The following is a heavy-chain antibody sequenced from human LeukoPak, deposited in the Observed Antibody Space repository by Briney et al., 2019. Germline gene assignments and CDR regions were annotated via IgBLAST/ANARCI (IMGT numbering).Heavy chain of an antibody. Sequence: GVSVQLSCKARGYTYTSNRIHWVRQAPGQRREWMGWINGGNGNTKYSQKFQGRVTITRDTSAGTAYMELSSLRSEDTAVYYCARVDGGYAVHYYYGMDVWGKGTTVTVSS. CDR3: ARVDGGYAVHYYYGMDV. J-gene: IGHJ6*04. CDR1: GYTYTSNR. V-gene: IGHV1-3*01. D-gene: IGHD5-12*01. CDR2: INGGNGNT.